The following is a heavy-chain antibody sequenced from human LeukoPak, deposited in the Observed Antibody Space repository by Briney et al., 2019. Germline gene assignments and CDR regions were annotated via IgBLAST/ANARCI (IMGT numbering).Heavy chain of an antibody. J-gene: IGHJ4*02. CDR2: ISSSSSYI. D-gene: IGHD3-22*01. CDR1: GFTFSSYS. V-gene: IGHV3-21*01. CDR3: AKSQYYYDSSGYYSFYFDY. Sequence: GGSLRLSCAASGFTFSSYSMNWVRQAPGKGLEWVSSISSSSSYIYYADSVKGRFTISRDNAKNSLYLQMNSLRAEDTAVYYCAKSQYYYDSSGYYSFYFDYWGQGTLVTVSS.